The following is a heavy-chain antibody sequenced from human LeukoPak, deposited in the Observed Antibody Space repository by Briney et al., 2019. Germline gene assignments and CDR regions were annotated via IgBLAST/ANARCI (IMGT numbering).Heavy chain of an antibody. CDR2: ISGSGATT. V-gene: IGHV3-23*01. Sequence: PGGSLRISCAASGFTFRSYVMNWVRQAPGKGLQWVSAISGSGATTYYADSVKGRFTISRDNSKNTLYLQMDSLRVEDTAVYYCAKDQGRLQCGGSRRQYWFFDLWGRGTLVTVSS. CDR3: AKDQGRLQCGGSRRQYWFFDL. D-gene: IGHD2-15*01. J-gene: IGHJ2*01. CDR1: GFTFRSYV.